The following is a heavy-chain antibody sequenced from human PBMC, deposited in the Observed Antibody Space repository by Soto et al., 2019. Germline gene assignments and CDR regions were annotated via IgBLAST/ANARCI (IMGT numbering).Heavy chain of an antibody. D-gene: IGHD6-6*01. Sequence: QVQLVESGGGVVQPGRSLRLSCAASGFIFRTYGMHWVRQAPGKGLEWVAVIWYDGSNKYYADSVKGRFTISRDNSKNTLSLQTNSLRAEDTAVYYCARDLVAARPYFDYWGQGTLVTVSS. CDR2: IWYDGSNK. CDR3: ARDLVAARPYFDY. CDR1: GFIFRTYG. V-gene: IGHV3-33*01. J-gene: IGHJ4*02.